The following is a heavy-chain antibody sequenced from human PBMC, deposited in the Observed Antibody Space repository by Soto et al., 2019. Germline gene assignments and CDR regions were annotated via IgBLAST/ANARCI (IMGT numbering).Heavy chain of an antibody. V-gene: IGHV3-23*01. Sequence: GGSLRLSCAASGFTFSSYAMSWVRQAPGKGLEWVSAISGSGGSTYYADSVKGRFTISRDNSKNTLYLQMNSLRAEDTAVYYCAKSDSQFVDYFPSFDIWGQGTMVTVSS. D-gene: IGHD4-17*01. CDR1: GFTFSSYA. J-gene: IGHJ3*02. CDR2: ISGSGGST. CDR3: AKSDSQFVDYFPSFDI.